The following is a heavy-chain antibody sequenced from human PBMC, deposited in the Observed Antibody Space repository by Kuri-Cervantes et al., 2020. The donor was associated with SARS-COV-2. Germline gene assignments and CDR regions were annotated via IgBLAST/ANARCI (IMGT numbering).Heavy chain of an antibody. CDR3: AGGFDYGDYPYYYGMDV. V-gene: IGHV1-18*04. Sequence: ASVKVSCKASGYTFTTYGITWVRQAPGQGLEWMGWISTYNANADYAQKLQGRVTMTTDTSTSIAYMELRSLRSDETAIYYCAGGFDYGDYPYYYGMDVWVKGTTVTVSS. D-gene: IGHD4-17*01. CDR2: ISTYNANA. CDR1: GYTFTTYG. J-gene: IGHJ6*04.